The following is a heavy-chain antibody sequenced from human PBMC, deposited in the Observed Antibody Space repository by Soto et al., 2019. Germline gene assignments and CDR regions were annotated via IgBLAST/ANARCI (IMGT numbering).Heavy chain of an antibody. J-gene: IGHJ6*02. CDR2: IIGYNGYT. CDR1: GYTFINHG. CDR3: AREGYCTSTTCDTEKFFDFYRMDA. D-gene: IGHD2-2*01. Sequence: QVQLVQSGAEVKKPGASVKVSCKASGYTFINHGLSWVRQAPGQGLEWMGWIIGYNGYTKFAQKIQGRVTMTRDTSTSTADMEPRSLGSDDTAVYYCAREGYCTSTTCDTEKFFDFYRMDAWGQGTTVTVSS. V-gene: IGHV1-18*01.